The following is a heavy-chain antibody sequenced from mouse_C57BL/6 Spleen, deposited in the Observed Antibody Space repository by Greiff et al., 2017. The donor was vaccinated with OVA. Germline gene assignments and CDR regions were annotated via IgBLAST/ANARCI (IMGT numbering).Heavy chain of an antibody. J-gene: IGHJ1*03. Sequence: VQLVESGAELVRPGTSVKMSCKASGYTFTNYWIGWAKQRPGHGLEWIGDIYPGGGYTNYNEKFKGKATLTADKSSSTAYMQFSSLTSEDSAIYYCARTVVAHWYFDVWGTGTTVTVSS. CDR1: GYTFTNYW. CDR3: ARTVVAHWYFDV. CDR2: IYPGGGYT. V-gene: IGHV1-63*01. D-gene: IGHD1-1*01.